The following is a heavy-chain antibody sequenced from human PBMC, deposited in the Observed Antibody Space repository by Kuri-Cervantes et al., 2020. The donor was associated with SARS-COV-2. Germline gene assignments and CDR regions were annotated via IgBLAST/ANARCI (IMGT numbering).Heavy chain of an antibody. V-gene: IGHV1-2*02. CDR1: GYTFTGYY. CDR3: ARQGFEYQLLYGVNFDY. J-gene: IGHJ4*02. Sequence: ASVKVSCKASGYTFTGYYMHWVRQAPGQGLEWMGWINPNSGGTNYAQKFQGRVTMTRDTSISTAYMELSRLRSDDTAVYYCARQGFEYQLLYGVNFDYWGQGTLVTVSS. CDR2: INPNSGGT. D-gene: IGHD2-2*02.